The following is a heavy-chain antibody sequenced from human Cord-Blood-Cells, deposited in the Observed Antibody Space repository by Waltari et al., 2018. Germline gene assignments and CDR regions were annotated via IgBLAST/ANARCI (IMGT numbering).Heavy chain of an antibody. Sequence: QVQLVQSGAEVKKPGASVMVSGKVSGYTLTELSMHWVRRAPGKGLEWMGGFDREAGETIYAQKFQGRVTMTDDTSTDTSYMELSSLRSEDTAVYYCATFYRFDPWGQGTLVTVSS. CDR3: ATFYRFDP. CDR1: GYTLTELS. CDR2: FDREAGET. V-gene: IGHV1-24*01. J-gene: IGHJ5*02.